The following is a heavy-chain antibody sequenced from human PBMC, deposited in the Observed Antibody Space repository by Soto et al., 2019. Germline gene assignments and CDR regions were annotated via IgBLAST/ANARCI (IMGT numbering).Heavy chain of an antibody. CDR3: ARDWSTVSGNYFDY. CDR2: IYYSGST. D-gene: IGHD3-3*01. Sequence: SETLSLTCTVSGGSISSGGYYWSWIRQHPGKGLEWIGYIYYSGSTYYNPSLKSRVTISVDTSKNQFSLKLSSVTAADTAVYYCARDWSTVSGNYFDYWGQGTLVTVSS. CDR1: GGSISSGGYY. J-gene: IGHJ4*02. V-gene: IGHV4-31*03.